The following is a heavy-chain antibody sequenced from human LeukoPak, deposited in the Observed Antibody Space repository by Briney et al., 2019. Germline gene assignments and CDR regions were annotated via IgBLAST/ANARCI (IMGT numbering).Heavy chain of an antibody. D-gene: IGHD5-12*01. J-gene: IGHJ3*01. V-gene: IGHV3-49*03. CDR1: GFTFGDYA. CDR3: TRDDSGYDFGAFDL. Sequence: GGSLRLSCTASGFTFGDYAIPWFRQAPGKGLDWVGFIRSKAYGGTTEYAASMKDRFTVSRDDSKSIAYLQANSLKTEDTAIYYCTRDDSGYDFGAFDLWGQGTLVIVSS. CDR2: IRSKAYGGTT.